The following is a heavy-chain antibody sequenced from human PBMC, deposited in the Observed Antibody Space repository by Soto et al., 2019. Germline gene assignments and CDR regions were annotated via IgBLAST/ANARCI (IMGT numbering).Heavy chain of an antibody. D-gene: IGHD3-16*01. V-gene: IGHV3-23*01. J-gene: IGHJ4*02. CDR3: ASGVRLQFDS. CDR1: GFTLSTYA. CDR2: ISGSGNKT. Sequence: GGSLRLSCGTSGFTLSTYAMSWVRQAPGKGLEWVSAISGSGNKTFYADSVKGRFTISRDNSKRTLYLHMNTLRVEDTAVYYCASGVRLQFDSWGQGTLVTVSS.